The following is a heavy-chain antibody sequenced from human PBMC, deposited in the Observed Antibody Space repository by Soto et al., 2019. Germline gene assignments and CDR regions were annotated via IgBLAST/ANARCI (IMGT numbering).Heavy chain of an antibody. CDR1: GFTFNTFG. V-gene: IGHV3-30*03. J-gene: IGHJ4*02. CDR3: TRGGSFDN. D-gene: IGHD1-26*01. CDR2: ITPDGSFK. Sequence: QPGGSLRLSCAASGFTFNTFGMHWVRQSPGKGLDWVAIITPDGSFKSYGDSVKGRFTISRDNSKNTLYLQMNNLRPEDTAVYYCTRGGSFDNWGQGTLVTVSS.